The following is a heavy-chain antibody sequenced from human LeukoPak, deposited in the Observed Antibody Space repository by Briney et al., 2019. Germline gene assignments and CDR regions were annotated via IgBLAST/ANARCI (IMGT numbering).Heavy chain of an antibody. CDR1: GFTFSSYA. V-gene: IGHV3-30*04. CDR3: AREALVVPAAIGRDYYYYGMDV. J-gene: IGHJ6*02. D-gene: IGHD2-2*01. CDR2: ISYDGSNK. Sequence: PGRSLRLSCAASGFTFSSYAMHWVRQAPGKGLEWVAVISYDGSNKYYADSVKGRFTISRDNSKNTLYLQMNSLRAEDTAVYYCAREALVVPAAIGRDYYYYGMDVWGQGTRVTVSS.